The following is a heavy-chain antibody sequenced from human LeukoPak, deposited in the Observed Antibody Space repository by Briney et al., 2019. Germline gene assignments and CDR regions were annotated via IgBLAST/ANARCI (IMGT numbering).Heavy chain of an antibody. CDR3: ARDRTSRGTVPNY. J-gene: IGHJ4*02. V-gene: IGHV1-2*02. D-gene: IGHD2-2*01. CDR1: GYTFTGYY. CDR2: INPNSGGT. Sequence: ASVNVSCKASGYTFTGYYMHWVRQAPGQGLEWMGWINPNSGGTNYAQKFQGRVTMTRDTSISTAYMELSRLRSDDTAVYYCARDRTSRGTVPNYWGQGTLVTVSS.